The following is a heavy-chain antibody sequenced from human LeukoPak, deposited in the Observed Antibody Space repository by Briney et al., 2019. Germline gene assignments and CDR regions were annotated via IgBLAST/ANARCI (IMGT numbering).Heavy chain of an antibody. Sequence: GGSLKLSCAASGFTFSGSAMHWVRQASGKGLEWVGRIRSKANSYATAYAASVKGRLTISRDDSKNTAYLQMNSLKTEDTAVYYCTRHFDGIVVVPAAMQQDVDYWGQGTLVTVSS. D-gene: IGHD2-2*01. J-gene: IGHJ4*02. V-gene: IGHV3-73*01. CDR2: IRSKANSYAT. CDR1: GFTFSGSA. CDR3: TRHFDGIVVVPAAMQQDVDY.